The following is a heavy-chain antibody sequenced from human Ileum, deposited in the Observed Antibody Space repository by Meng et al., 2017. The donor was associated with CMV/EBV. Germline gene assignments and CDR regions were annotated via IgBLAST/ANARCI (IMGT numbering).Heavy chain of an antibody. D-gene: IGHD1-26*01. CDR2: ISNNGGGT. CDR1: GLTFSTYA. J-gene: IGHJ4*02. V-gene: IGHV3-64*01. CDR3: ARTSIVGATVNYFDF. Sequence: GLTFSTYAMHWVRQAPGKGLEYVSAISNNGGGTYYANSVKGRFTISRDNSKNTLYLQMGSLRADDMGVYFCARTSIVGATVNYFDFWGQGTLVTVSS.